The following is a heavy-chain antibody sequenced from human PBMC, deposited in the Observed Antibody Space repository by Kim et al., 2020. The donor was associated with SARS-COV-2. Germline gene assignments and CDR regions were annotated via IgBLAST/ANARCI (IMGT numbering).Heavy chain of an antibody. V-gene: IGHV4-30-2*05. D-gene: IGHD2-21*01. J-gene: IGHJ4*02. Sequence: TYYNPSLKSRVTISVDTSKNQFSLKLSSVTAADTAVYYCARGLPRLDFDYWGQGTLVTVSS. CDR3: ARGLPRLDFDY. CDR2: T.